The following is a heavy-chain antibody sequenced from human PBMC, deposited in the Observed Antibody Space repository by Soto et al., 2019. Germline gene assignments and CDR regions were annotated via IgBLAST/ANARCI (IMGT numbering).Heavy chain of an antibody. V-gene: IGHV3-74*01. CDR3: VVENGRTLDN. Sequence: GGSLTLSCAASGFTFTNFWMHWVRQAPGKGLVWVSHVDCNGSSTIYPAPVKGLFTISSDNAKNTLYLQMNTLRADNTAVYFCVVENGRTLDNWGQGILVTVSS. D-gene: IGHD1-26*01. J-gene: IGHJ1*01. CDR2: VDCNGSST. CDR1: GFTFTNFW.